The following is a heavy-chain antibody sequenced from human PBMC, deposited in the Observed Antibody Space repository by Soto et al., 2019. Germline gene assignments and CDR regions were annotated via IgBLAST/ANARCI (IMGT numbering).Heavy chain of an antibody. CDR3: ARPPYSASYYYFDQ. Sequence: SETLSLTCTVSGGSISSGGYYWSWIRQHPGKGLEWIGYIYYSGSTYYNPSLKSRVTISVDTSKNQFSLKLSSVTASDTAMYYCARPPYSASYYYFDQWGQGTPVTVSS. CDR1: GGSISSGGYY. J-gene: IGHJ4*02. V-gene: IGHV4-31*03. D-gene: IGHD1-26*01. CDR2: IYYSGST.